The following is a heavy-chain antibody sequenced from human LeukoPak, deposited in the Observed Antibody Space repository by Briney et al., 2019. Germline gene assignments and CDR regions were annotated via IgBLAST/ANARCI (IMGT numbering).Heavy chain of an antibody. J-gene: IGHJ4*02. CDR3: AIPGSAYYPAPFDF. CDR2: LSGRGRDT. Sequence: ETLSLTCAVSGGSISSNSYYWGWIRQPPGKGLEWLSALSGRGRDTYYADSVKGRFTISRDESKNTLYLQMNSLRAEDTAVYYCAIPGSAYYPAPFDFWGQGTLVTVSS. CDR1: GGSISSNSYY. D-gene: IGHD3-22*01. V-gene: IGHV3-23*01.